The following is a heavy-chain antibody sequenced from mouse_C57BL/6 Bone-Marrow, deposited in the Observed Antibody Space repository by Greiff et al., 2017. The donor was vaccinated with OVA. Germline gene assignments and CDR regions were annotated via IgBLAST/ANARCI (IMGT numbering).Heavy chain of an antibody. CDR1: GYSITSGYY. J-gene: IGHJ2*01. Sequence: ESGPGLVKPSQSLSLTCSVTGYSITSGYYWNWIRQFPGNKLEWMGFISYDGSNNYNPSLKNRISITRDTSKNQFFLKLNSVTTEDTATNCCARGVMGYGNDYWGQGTTLTVSS. CDR3: ARGVMGYGNDY. V-gene: IGHV3-6*01. D-gene: IGHD2-1*01. CDR2: ISYDGSN.